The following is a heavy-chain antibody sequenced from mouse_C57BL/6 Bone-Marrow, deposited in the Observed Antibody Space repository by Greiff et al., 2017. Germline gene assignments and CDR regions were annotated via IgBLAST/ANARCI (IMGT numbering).Heavy chain of an antibody. CDR3: AYGYDEGAWFAY. CDR1: GYTFTSYW. V-gene: IGHV1-55*01. CDR2: IYPGSGST. Sequence: VQLQQPGAELVKPGASVKMSCKASGYTFTSYWITWVKQRPGQGLEWIGDIYPGSGSTNYNEKFKSKATLTVDTSSSTAYMQLSSLTSEDSAVYYCAYGYDEGAWFAYWGQGTLVTVSA. J-gene: IGHJ3*01. D-gene: IGHD2-2*01.